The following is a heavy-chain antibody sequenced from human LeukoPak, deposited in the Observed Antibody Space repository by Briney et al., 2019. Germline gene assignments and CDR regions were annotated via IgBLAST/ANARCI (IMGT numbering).Heavy chain of an antibody. V-gene: IGHV3-9*01. J-gene: IGHJ4*02. CDR1: GFTFDDYA. D-gene: IGHD5-18*01. CDR3: AKDGREFGGYDPAFDY. Sequence: PGGSLRLSCAASGFTFDDYAVHWVRQAPGKGLEWVSGISWNSGSIGYADSVKGRFTISRDNAKNSLYLQMNSLRAEDTALYYCAKDGREFGGYDPAFDYWGQGTLVTVSS. CDR2: ISWNSGSI.